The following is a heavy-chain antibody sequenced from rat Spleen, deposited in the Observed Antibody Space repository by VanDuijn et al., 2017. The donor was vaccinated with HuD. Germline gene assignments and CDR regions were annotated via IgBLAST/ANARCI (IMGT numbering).Heavy chain of an antibody. D-gene: IGHD3-3*01. CDR3: ARGSAFFDY. J-gene: IGHJ2*01. Sequence: QVQLKESGPGLVQSSQTLSLTCTVSGLSLTSNSVSWIRQPPGKGLEWMGVIWSHGGTDYNSPIKSRLTISRDTSKSQVFLKMNSLQTEDTAMYFCARGSAFFDYWGQGVMVTVSS. CDR1: GLSLTSNS. CDR2: IWSHGGT. V-gene: IGHV2-47*01.